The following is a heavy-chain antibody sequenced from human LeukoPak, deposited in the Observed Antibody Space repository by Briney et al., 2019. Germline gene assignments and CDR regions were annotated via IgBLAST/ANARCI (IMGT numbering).Heavy chain of an antibody. J-gene: IGHJ4*02. D-gene: IGHD2-21*02. Sequence: PGGSLRLSCVVSGIIFRDAWMNWVRQTPGKGLEWVGLIKSKVDGGTADYAAPVEGRFTISRDDSKNTLYLQMNSLKTEDTAVYYCTIRPYCGGDCYLDYWGQGTLVTVSS. CDR3: TIRPYCGGDCYLDY. CDR1: GIIFRDAW. CDR2: IKSKVDGGTA. V-gene: IGHV3-15*07.